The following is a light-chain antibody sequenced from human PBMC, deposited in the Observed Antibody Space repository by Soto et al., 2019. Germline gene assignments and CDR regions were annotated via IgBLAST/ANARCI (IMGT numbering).Light chain of an antibody. J-gene: IGLJ1*01. CDR3: SSYTSSSTLG. CDR1: SSDVGGHNY. V-gene: IGLV2-14*01. CDR2: DVS. Sequence: QSALTQPASVSGSPGESITISCTGTSSDVGGHNYVSWYQQHPGKAPKLMIYDVSNRPSGVSNRFSGSKSGNTASLTISGLQAEDEADYYCSSYTSSSTLGFGTGTKVTVL.